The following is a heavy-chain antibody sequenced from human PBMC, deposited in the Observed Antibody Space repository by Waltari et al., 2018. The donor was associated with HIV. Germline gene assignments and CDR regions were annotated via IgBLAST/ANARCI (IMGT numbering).Heavy chain of an antibody. CDR1: GYTFNGHY. Sequence: QVHLVQSGPEVKKPGASVKVSCATSGYTFNGHYLHWLRQAPGQGLEWMEWFNPKSDVTKYSQKLKGSVRISMDTSITTTYMELSGLRSDYTAVYYCARVGRGPSYYFDSWGQGTLVTVSS. V-gene: IGHV1-2*02. CDR3: ARVGRGPSYYFDS. J-gene: IGHJ4*02. D-gene: IGHD3-10*01. CDR2: FNPKSDVT.